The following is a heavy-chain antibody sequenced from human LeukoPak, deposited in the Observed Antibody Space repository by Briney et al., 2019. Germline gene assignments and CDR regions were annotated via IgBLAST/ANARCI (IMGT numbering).Heavy chain of an antibody. D-gene: IGHD5-12*01. J-gene: IGHJ3*02. Sequence: SVKVSCKTSGGTFSSDAFSWVRQAPGQGLEWMGGIIPMFGTTDQAQRFQGRVTISADESTSTAYMELSSLRSEDTAVYYCARGYSGYQDAFHIWGQGTMVTVSS. V-gene: IGHV1-69*13. CDR2: IIPMFGTT. CDR3: ARGYSGYQDAFHI. CDR1: GGTFSSDA.